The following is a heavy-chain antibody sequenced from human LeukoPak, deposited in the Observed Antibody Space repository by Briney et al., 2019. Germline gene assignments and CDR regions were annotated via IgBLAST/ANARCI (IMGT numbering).Heavy chain of an antibody. CDR3: ARRKYYYDSSGYFGFDY. D-gene: IGHD3-22*01. CDR1: GYSISSGYY. Sequence: PSETLSLTCTVSGYSISSGYYWGWIRQPPGKGLEWIGSIYHSGSTYYNPSLKSRVTISVDTSKNQFSLKLSSVTAADTAVYYCARRKYYYDSSGYFGFDYWGQGTLVTVSS. J-gene: IGHJ4*02. V-gene: IGHV4-38-2*02. CDR2: IYHSGST.